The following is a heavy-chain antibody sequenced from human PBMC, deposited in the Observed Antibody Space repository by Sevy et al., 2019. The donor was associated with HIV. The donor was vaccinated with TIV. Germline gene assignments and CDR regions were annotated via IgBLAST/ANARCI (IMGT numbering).Heavy chain of an antibody. Sequence: GETLKISCKGSGYSFTTYWISWVRQMPGKGLEWMGTIDPSGSYTNYSPSFQGHVTISADKSISTAYLQWSSLKASDTAMYYCARLDCGGDCHPNWFDSWGQGTPVTVSS. CDR2: IDPSGSYT. D-gene: IGHD2-21*01. V-gene: IGHV5-10-1*01. J-gene: IGHJ5*01. CDR1: GYSFTTYW. CDR3: ARLDCGGDCHPNWFDS.